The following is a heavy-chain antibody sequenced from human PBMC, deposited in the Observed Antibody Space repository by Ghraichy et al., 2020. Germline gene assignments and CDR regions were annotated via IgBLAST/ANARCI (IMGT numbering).Heavy chain of an antibody. V-gene: IGHV5-51*01. CDR2: IYPGDSDM. CDR1: GYSFTSYW. Sequence: GESLNISCQGSGYSFTSYWIGWVRQMPGKGLEWMGIIYPGDSDMRYSPSFQGQITISADKSISTAYLQWSSLKASDTAMYYCARHMRYFDWKDAFDIWGQGTMVTVSS. J-gene: IGHJ3*02. D-gene: IGHD3-9*01. CDR3: ARHMRYFDWKDAFDI.